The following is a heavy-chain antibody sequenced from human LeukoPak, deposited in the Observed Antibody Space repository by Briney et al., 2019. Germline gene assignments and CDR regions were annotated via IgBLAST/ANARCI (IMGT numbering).Heavy chain of an antibody. CDR2: IYSGGST. Sequence: GGSLRLSCAASGFPVSNNYMSWVRQAPGKGLEWVSVIYSGGSTYYADSVKGRFTISRDNSKNTIFLQMSSLRADDTAVYYCAILSTDYFDYWGQGTLVTVSS. CDR1: GFPVSNNY. J-gene: IGHJ4*02. D-gene: IGHD4-17*01. CDR3: AILSTDYFDY. V-gene: IGHV3-53*01.